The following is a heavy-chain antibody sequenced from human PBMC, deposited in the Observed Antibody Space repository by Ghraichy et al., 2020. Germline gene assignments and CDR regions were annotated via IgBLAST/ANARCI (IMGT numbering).Heavy chain of an antibody. D-gene: IGHD3-10*01. CDR3: VHSGDDGSGKVRTIGMYV. CDR1: GFSLSPSGVG. CDR2: IYWDDDK. V-gene: IGHV2-5*02. J-gene: IGHJ6*02. Sequence: SGPTLMKPTQTLTLTCTFSGFSLSPSGVGVGWIRQPPGKSLEWLAFIYWDDDKRHSPSLKTRLTITKDTSKNQVVLIMTNMDPVDTASNYCVHSGDDGSGKVRTIGMYVWGQGTTVTVSS.